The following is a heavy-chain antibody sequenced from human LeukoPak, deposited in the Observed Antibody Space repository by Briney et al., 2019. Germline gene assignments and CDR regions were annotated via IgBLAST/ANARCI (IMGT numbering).Heavy chain of an antibody. D-gene: IGHD6-13*01. V-gene: IGHV3-48*01. J-gene: IGHJ4*02. CDR1: GFTFSSYS. CDR2: ISSGSSTI. CDR3: ARVGGFENIAAAGNSDY. Sequence: GGSLRLSCAASGFTFSSYSMNWVRQAPGKGLEWVSYISSGSSTIYYADSVKGRFTISRDNAKNSLYLQMNSLRAENTAVYYCARVGGFENIAAAGNSDYWGQGTLVTVSS.